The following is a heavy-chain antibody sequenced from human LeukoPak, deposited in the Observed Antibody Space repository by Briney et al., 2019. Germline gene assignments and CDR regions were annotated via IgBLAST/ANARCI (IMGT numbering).Heavy chain of an antibody. CDR2: INSDGSST. CDR1: GFTFSSYW. V-gene: IGHV3-74*01. D-gene: IGHD2-15*01. CDR3: ARGYCSGGSCYSGSYYFDY. Sequence: GSLRLSCAASGFTFSSYWMHWVRQAPGKGLVWVSRINSDGSSTSYADSVKGRFTISRDNAKNTLYLQMNSLRAEDTAVYYCARGYCSGGSCYSGSYYFDYWGQGTLVTVSS. J-gene: IGHJ4*02.